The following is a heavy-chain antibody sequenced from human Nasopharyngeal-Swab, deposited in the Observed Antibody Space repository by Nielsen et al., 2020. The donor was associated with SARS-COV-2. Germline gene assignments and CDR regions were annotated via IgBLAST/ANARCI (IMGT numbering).Heavy chain of an antibody. D-gene: IGHD1-14*01. V-gene: IGHV4-59*13. CDR3: AGAAPHDWYFDL. Sequence: SETLSLTCTVSGGSISSYYWSWIRQPPGKGLEWIGYIYYSGSTNYNPSLKSRVTISVDTSKNQFSLKLSSVTAADTAVYYCAGAAPHDWYFDLWGRGTLVTVSS. J-gene: IGHJ2*01. CDR2: IYYSGST. CDR1: GGSISSYY.